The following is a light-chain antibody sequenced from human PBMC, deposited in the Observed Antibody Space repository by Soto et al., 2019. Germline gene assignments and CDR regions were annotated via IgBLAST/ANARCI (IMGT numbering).Light chain of an antibody. CDR1: QSVSSNY. CDR3: QQYGDSPYT. V-gene: IGKV3-20*01. Sequence: EMVLTQSPGTLSLSPGERATLSCRASQSVSSNYLAWYQQKPGQAPRLLIYGASSRATGFPDRFSGSGSGTAFILSISRLEPEDFAVYYCQQYGDSPYTFGQGTKLEIK. CDR2: GAS. J-gene: IGKJ2*01.